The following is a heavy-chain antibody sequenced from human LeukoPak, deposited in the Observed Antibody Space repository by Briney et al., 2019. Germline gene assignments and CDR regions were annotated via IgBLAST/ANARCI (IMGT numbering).Heavy chain of an antibody. CDR1: GGSISSYY. Sequence: SETLSLTCTVSGGSISSYYWSWLRQPPGKGLEWIGYIYYSGSTNYNPSLKSRVTISVDTSKNQFSLKLSSVTAADTAVYYCARVRNYYDSSGTPIDPWGQGTLVTVSS. D-gene: IGHD3-22*01. V-gene: IGHV4-59*01. CDR3: ARVRNYYDSSGTPIDP. CDR2: IYYSGST. J-gene: IGHJ5*02.